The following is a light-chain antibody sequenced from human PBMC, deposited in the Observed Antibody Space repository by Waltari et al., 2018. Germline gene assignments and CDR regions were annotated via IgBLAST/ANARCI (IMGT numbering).Light chain of an antibody. CDR2: NLS. V-gene: IGKV2-24*01. CDR3: MQTTHFPRT. CDR1: QALVHSNGTTY. Sequence: DVVLTQTPLPSPVTLGQPASISCRPSQALVHSNGTTYLNSVQQRPRQPPRLLSYNLSNRISGVPDRFRGRGAGTDFTLKISRVEAGDVAVYYCMQTTHFPRTFGQGTKVEIK. J-gene: IGKJ1*01.